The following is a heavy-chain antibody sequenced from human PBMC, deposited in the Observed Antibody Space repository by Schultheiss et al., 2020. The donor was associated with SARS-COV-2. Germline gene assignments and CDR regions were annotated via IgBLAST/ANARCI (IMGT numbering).Heavy chain of an antibody. V-gene: IGHV3-74*01. J-gene: IGHJ4*02. D-gene: IGHD3-22*01. Sequence: GGSLRLSCAASGFTFSNAWMSWVRQAPGKGLEWVGRINSDGSSTSYADSVKGRFTISRDNAKNSLYLQMNSLRAEDTAVYYCARSTDSSGYYPYFDYWGQGTLVTVSS. CDR1: GFTFSNAW. CDR3: ARSTDSSGYYPYFDY. CDR2: INSDGSST.